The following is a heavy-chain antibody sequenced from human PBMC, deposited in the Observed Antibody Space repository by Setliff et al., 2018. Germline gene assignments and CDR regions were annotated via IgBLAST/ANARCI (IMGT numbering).Heavy chain of an antibody. D-gene: IGHD4-17*01. CDR3: ARVVGDYYYEDYYYYGMDV. J-gene: IGHJ6*02. CDR1: GYTFTSYG. V-gene: IGHV1-18*01. Sequence: ASVKVSCKASGYTFTSYGISWVRQAPGQGLEWMGWISAYNGNTNYAQKLQGRVTMTTDTSTSTAYMELRSLRSDDTAVYYCARVVGDYYYEDYYYYGMDVWGQGTTGTVSS. CDR2: ISAYNGNT.